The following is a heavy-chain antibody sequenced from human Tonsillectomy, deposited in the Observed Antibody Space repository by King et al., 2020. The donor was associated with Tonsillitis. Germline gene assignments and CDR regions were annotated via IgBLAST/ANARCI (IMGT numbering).Heavy chain of an antibody. V-gene: IGHV4-61*02. CDR2: IHISGST. CDR1: GGFINSGSYY. CDR3: ARDRSGSGSYYSPFDY. D-gene: IGHD3-10*01. J-gene: IGHJ4*02. Sequence: QLQESGPGLVEPSQTLSLTCTVSGGFINSGSYYWSWIRQPAGKGLEWIGRIHISGSTNHKPSLKSRVTMSVETSKNQFSLKLSSVTAADTAVYYCARDRSGSGSYYSPFDYWGQGTLVTVSS.